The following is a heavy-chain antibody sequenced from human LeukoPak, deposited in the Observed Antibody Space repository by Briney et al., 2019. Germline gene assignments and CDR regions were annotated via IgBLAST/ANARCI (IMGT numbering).Heavy chain of an antibody. Sequence: PAETLSLTCTVSGGSVSSGSVYWIWIRPPPGKGLEWIGHISYSDSTNYIPALQSRVTISLDKSKNQLSLKLSSVPTEDTAVYYCARGQAGLWFGELWGQGTLVTVSS. CDR1: GGSVSSGSVY. D-gene: IGHD3-10*01. CDR2: ISYSDST. V-gene: IGHV4-61*01. CDR3: ARGQAGLWFGEL. J-gene: IGHJ4*02.